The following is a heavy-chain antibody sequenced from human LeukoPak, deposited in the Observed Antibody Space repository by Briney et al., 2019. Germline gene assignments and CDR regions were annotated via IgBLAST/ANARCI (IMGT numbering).Heavy chain of an antibody. CDR2: IYYSGST. D-gene: IGHD3-9*01. CDR1: GGSISSSSYY. CDR3: ARDGHYDILTGYFQD. J-gene: IGHJ1*01. Sequence: SETLSLTCTVSGGSISSSSYYWGWIRQPPGKGLEWIGSIYYSGSTYYNPSLKSRVTISVDTSKNQFSLKLSSVTAADTAVYYCARDGHYDILTGYFQDWGQGTLVTVSS. V-gene: IGHV4-39*07.